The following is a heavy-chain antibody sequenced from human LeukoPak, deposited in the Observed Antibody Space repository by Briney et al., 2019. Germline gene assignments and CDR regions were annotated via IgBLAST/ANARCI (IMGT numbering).Heavy chain of an antibody. Sequence: ASLKVSCKASGYTFTSYGISWVRQAPGQGLEWMGWISAYNGNTNYAQKLQGRFTMTTDTSTSTAYMEVRSLRSDDTAVYYCARGSSGWDKYFQHWGQGTLVTVSS. D-gene: IGHD6-19*01. J-gene: IGHJ1*01. CDR2: ISAYNGNT. CDR3: ARGSSGWDKYFQH. V-gene: IGHV1-18*01. CDR1: GYTFTSYG.